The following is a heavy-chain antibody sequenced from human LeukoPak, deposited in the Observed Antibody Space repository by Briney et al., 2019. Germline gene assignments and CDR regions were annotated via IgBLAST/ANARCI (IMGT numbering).Heavy chain of an antibody. Sequence: SETLSLTCTVSGGSISSRSYYWGWIRKPPGKGLEWLGDKQYNGDTYYNPSLKSRITIFVDTSNNHSSLRLSSVTAADTAVYFCARHPFDFGSGPHGFDIWGQGTTVTVSS. V-gene: IGHV4-39*01. J-gene: IGHJ3*02. CDR3: ARHPFDFGSGPHGFDI. CDR1: GGSISSRSYY. D-gene: IGHD3-3*01. CDR2: KQYNGDT.